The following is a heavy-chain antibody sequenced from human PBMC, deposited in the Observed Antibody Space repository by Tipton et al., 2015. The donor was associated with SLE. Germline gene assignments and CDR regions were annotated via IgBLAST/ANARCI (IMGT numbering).Heavy chain of an antibody. J-gene: IGHJ3*02. Sequence: SLRLSCAASGFTFNSYSMNWVRQAPGKGLEWVSYISGSSNTIYYADSVKGRFIISRDNSKNTLYLQMNSLRAEDTAIYYCAKDREQQLVPVDPYAFDIWGQGTMVTVSS. CDR1: GFTFNSYS. CDR3: AKDREQQLVPVDPYAFDI. CDR2: ISGSSNTI. V-gene: IGHV3-48*01. D-gene: IGHD6-13*01.